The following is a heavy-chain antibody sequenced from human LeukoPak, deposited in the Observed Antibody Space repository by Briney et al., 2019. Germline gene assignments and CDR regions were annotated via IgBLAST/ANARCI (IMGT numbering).Heavy chain of an antibody. CDR1: GFTFSSYA. Sequence: GGSLRLSCAASGFTFSSYAMSWVRQAPGKGLEWISAISGSGGSTYYADSVKGRFTISRDNSKNTLYLQMNSLRAEDTAVYYCAKDVRFGELFDYWGQGTLVTVSS. CDR2: ISGSGGST. D-gene: IGHD3-10*01. CDR3: AKDVRFGELFDY. V-gene: IGHV3-23*01. J-gene: IGHJ4*02.